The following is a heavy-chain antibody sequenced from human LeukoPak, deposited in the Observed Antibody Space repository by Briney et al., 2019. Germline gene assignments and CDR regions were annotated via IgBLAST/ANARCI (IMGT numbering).Heavy chain of an antibody. CDR1: GGSVSSDSYY. CDR3: ARDPGYYGMDV. Sequence: SETLSLTCTVYGGSVSSDSYYWSWIRQPPGKGLEWIGYIYYSGSTNYNPSLKSRVTISVDTSKNQFSLKLSSVTAADTAVYYCARDPGYYGMDVWGKGTTVTVSS. CDR2: IYYSGST. V-gene: IGHV4-61*01. J-gene: IGHJ6*04.